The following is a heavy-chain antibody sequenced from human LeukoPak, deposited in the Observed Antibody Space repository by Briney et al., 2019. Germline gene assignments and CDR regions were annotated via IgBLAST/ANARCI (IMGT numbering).Heavy chain of an antibody. CDR3: ATSIAAAGTVHFQH. CDR2: IIPILGIA. CDR1: GGTFSSYA. Sequence: ASVKVSCKASGGTFSSYAISWVRQAPGQGLEWMGRIIPILGIANYAQKFQGRVTITADKSTSTAYMELSSLRSEDTAAYYCATSIAAAGTVHFQHWGQGTLVTVSS. J-gene: IGHJ1*01. D-gene: IGHD6-13*01. V-gene: IGHV1-69*04.